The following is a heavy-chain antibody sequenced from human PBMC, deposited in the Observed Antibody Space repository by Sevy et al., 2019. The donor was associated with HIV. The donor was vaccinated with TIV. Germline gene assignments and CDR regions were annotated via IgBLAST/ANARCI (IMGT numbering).Heavy chain of an antibody. Sequence: SETLSLTCTVSGGSISSYYWSWIRQPPGKGLEWIGYIYYSGSTNYYPSLKSRVTISVDTSKNQFSLKLSSVTAADTAVYYCARHFGILNWFDPRGQGTLVTVSS. CDR1: GGSISSYY. CDR3: ARHFGILNWFDP. V-gene: IGHV4-59*08. CDR2: IYYSGST. D-gene: IGHD3-3*01. J-gene: IGHJ5*02.